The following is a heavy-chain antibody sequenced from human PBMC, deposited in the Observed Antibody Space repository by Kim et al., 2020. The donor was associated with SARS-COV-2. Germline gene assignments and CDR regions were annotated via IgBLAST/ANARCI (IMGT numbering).Heavy chain of an antibody. CDR2: ISGLGDTT. CDR3: AKDQYDYGDH. V-gene: IGHV3-23*01. CDR1: GFIFSNSA. Sequence: GGSLRLSCAASGFIFSNSALSWVRQAPGRGLEWVSGISGLGDTTNYADSVKGRFTISRDNSKNTLYLQMTSLRGEDTAIYYCAKDQYDYGDHWGQGTLVT. J-gene: IGHJ4*02.